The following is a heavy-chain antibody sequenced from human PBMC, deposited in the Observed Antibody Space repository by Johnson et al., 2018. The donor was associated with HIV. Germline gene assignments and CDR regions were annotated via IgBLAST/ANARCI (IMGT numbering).Heavy chain of an antibody. V-gene: IGHV3-30-3*01. D-gene: IGHD2-21*02. CDR1: GFTFSSYA. CDR2: ISYDGSNK. J-gene: IGHJ3*02. CDR3: AKDLGGAYCGGDCYGAFDI. Sequence: VQLVESGGGVVQPGRSLRLSCAASGFTFSSYAMHWVRQAPGKGLEWVAVISYDGSNKYYADSVKGRFTISRDNSKNTLFLQMNSLRTEDTAVYYCAKDLGGAYCGGDCYGAFDIWGQGTMVTVSS.